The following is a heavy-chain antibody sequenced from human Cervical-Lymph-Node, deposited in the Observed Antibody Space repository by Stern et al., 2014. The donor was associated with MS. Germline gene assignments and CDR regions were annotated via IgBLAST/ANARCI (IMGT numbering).Heavy chain of an antibody. Sequence: VQLVESGGGLVKPGGSLRLSCAASGFTFSDYFLSWFRQAQGKGLEWLSYISSSGTSVYYAAAVKGRFTISRDNAENSLSLQMNSLRAEDTAMYYCARGTLYYERVFDPWGQGTLVTVSS. J-gene: IGHJ5*02. CDR2: ISSSGTSV. CDR3: ARGTLYYERVFDP. V-gene: IGHV3-11*01. CDR1: GFTFSDYF. D-gene: IGHD3-22*01.